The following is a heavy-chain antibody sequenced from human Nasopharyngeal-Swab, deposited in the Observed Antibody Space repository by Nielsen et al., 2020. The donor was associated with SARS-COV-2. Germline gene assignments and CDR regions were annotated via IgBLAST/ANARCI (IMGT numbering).Heavy chain of an antibody. CDR2: IYPGDSDT. CDR1: GFSFTSYW. J-gene: IGHJ5*02. CDR3: ARQGYGDYVLSWFDP. V-gene: IGHV5-51*01. Sequence: GACLEISCKGSGFSFTSYWIGWVRQMPGKGLEWMGIIYPGDSDTRYSPSFQGQVTISADKSISTAYLQWSSLKASDTAMYYCARQGYGDYVLSWFDPWGQGTLVTVSS. D-gene: IGHD4-17*01.